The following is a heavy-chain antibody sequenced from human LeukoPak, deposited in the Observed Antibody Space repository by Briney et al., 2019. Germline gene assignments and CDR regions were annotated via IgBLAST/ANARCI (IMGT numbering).Heavy chain of an antibody. CDR3: ARDRPYSYGLSYWYFDL. V-gene: IGHV1-18*01. Sequence: ASVKVSCKASGYTFTSYGISWVRQAPGQGLEWMGWISAYNGNTNYAQKLQGRVTMTTDTSTSTAYMELRSLRSDDTAVYYCARDRPYSYGLSYWYFDLWGRGTLVTVSS. CDR2: ISAYNGNT. CDR1: GYTFTSYG. J-gene: IGHJ2*01. D-gene: IGHD5-18*01.